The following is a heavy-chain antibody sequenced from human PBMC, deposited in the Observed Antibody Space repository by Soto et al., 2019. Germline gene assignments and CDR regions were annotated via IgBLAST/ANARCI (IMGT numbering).Heavy chain of an antibody. V-gene: IGHV1-18*04. CDR1: GYTFTSYG. D-gene: IGHD3-10*01. CDR3: ARVRLLPYYYGSGSPTDGMDV. CDR2: ISAYNGNT. J-gene: IGHJ6*02. Sequence: ASVKVSWKASGYTFTSYGISWVRQAPGQGLEWMGWISAYNGNTNYAQKLQGRVTMTTDTSTSTAYMELRSLRSDDTAVYYCARVRLLPYYYGSGSPTDGMDVWGQGTTVTVSS.